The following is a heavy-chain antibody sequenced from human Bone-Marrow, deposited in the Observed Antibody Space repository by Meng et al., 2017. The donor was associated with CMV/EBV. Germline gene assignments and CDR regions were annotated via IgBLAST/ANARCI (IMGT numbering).Heavy chain of an antibody. J-gene: IGHJ4*02. Sequence: SVKVSCKASGGTFSSYAISWVRQAPGQGLEWMGGIIPIFGTANYAQKFQGRVTITTDESTSTAYMELSSLRSEDTAVYYCARDSRFLEWLLLPHFDYWGQGTLVTVSS. CDR2: IIPIFGTA. CDR1: GGTFSSYA. V-gene: IGHV1-69*05. CDR3: ARDSRFLEWLLLPHFDY. D-gene: IGHD3-3*01.